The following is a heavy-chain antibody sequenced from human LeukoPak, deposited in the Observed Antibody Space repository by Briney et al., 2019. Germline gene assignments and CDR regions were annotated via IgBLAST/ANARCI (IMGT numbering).Heavy chain of an antibody. CDR3: ARGSITVVPAFDI. CDR2: IYYTGST. V-gene: IGHV4-59*12. CDR1: GGSLSTYY. J-gene: IGHJ3*02. Sequence: PSETLSLTCTVSGGSLSTYYWSWIPQPPGKGLEWIACIYYTGSTNYNPSLKSRGTMSVDTSKNQFSLRLTSVTAADTAVYYCARGSITVVPAFDIWGQGTVVTVSS. D-gene: IGHD4-23*01.